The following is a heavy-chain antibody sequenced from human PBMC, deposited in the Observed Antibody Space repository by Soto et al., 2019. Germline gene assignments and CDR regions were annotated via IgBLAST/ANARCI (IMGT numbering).Heavy chain of an antibody. D-gene: IGHD3-22*01. J-gene: IGHJ3*02. V-gene: IGHV5-51*01. CDR2: IYPGDSDT. CDR3: ARPGSYYYDSSGYWVGAFDI. Sequence: PGESLKISCNGSGYSFTSYWIGWVRQMPGKGLEWMGIIYPGDSDTRYSPSFQGQVTISADKSISTAYLQWSSLKASDTAMYYCARPGSYYYDSSGYWVGAFDIWGQGTMVTVSS. CDR1: GYSFTSYW.